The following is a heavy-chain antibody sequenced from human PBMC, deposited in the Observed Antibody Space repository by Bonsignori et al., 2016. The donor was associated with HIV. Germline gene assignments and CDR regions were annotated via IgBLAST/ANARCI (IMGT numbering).Heavy chain of an antibody. J-gene: IGHJ3*01. CDR2: IIPIFGTA. Sequence: WVRQAPGQGLEWMGGIIPIFGTADYAQKFQGRVTIIADESTSTAYLQLSSLTSEDTAVYYCARGLGITDSFDFWGQGTMVTVSS. V-gene: IGHV1-69*01. D-gene: IGHD3-16*01. CDR3: ARGLGITDSFDF.